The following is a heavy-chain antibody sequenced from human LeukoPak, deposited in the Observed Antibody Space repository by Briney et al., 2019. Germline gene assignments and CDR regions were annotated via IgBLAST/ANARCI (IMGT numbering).Heavy chain of an antibody. D-gene: IGHD3-3*01. Sequence: SETLSLTCTVSGGSISSYYWSWIRQPPGKGLEWIGYIYYSGSTNYNPSLKSRVTISVDPSKNQFSLKLSSVTAADTAVYYCASGYDFWSGYDYWGQGTLVTVSS. CDR2: IYYSGST. CDR3: ASGYDFWSGYDY. V-gene: IGHV4-59*01. J-gene: IGHJ4*02. CDR1: GGSISSYY.